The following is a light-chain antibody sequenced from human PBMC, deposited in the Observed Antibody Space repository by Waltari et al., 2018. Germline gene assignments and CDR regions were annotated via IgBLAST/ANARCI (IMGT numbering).Light chain of an antibody. J-gene: IGKJ4*01. Sequence: SPSTLSASEGDRVTITCRASQSISSWLAWYQQKPGKAPKLLIYKASSLESGVPSRFSGSGSGTEFTLTISSLQPDDFATYYCQQYNSYPLTFGGGTKVEIK. CDR1: QSISSW. CDR2: KAS. CDR3: QQYNSYPLT. V-gene: IGKV1-5*03.